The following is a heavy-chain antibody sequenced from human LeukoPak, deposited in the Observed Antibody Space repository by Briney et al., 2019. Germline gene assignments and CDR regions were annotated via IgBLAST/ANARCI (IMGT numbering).Heavy chain of an antibody. D-gene: IGHD1-1*01. Sequence: GGSLRLSCAVSGFTFRDAWMSWVRQAPGKGLEWVGRIRGKSGGGKVDYAAPAKGRFTISRGESKDTMYLRLASLKTEDTGVYYCATDEGSGTTDFDFWGQGTLVTVSS. V-gene: IGHV3-15*01. CDR3: ATDEGSGTTDFDF. CDR1: GFTFRDAW. CDR2: IRGKSGGGKV. J-gene: IGHJ4*02.